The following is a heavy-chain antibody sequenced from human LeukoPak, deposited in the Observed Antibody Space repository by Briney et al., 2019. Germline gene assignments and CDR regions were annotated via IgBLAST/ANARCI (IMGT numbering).Heavy chain of an antibody. V-gene: IGHV5-51*01. CDR3: ARSWVAGYGTVLDY. J-gene: IGHJ4*02. Sequence: GESLKISCKGSGFTFTNYWIGWVRQMPGKGLEWMGIIYPGDSDPRYSPSFQGQVTISADKSISPAYLQWSSLRASDTAMYYCARSWVAGYGTVLDYWGQGALVTVSS. CDR2: IYPGDSDP. D-gene: IGHD6-19*01. CDR1: GFTFTNYW.